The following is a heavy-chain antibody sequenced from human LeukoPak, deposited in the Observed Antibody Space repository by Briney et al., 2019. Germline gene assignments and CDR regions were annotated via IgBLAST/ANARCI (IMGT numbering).Heavy chain of an antibody. J-gene: IGHJ4*02. Sequence: GRSLRLSCAASGFTFDDYAMHWVRQAPGKGLEWVSGIGWNSGSIVYADSVKGRFTISRDNAKNSLYLQMNSLRAEDTALYYCAKASGHYYGSGSYYNVDYFDYWGRGTLVTVSS. D-gene: IGHD3-10*01. CDR1: GFTFDDYA. CDR2: IGWNSGSI. CDR3: AKASGHYYGSGSYYNVDYFDY. V-gene: IGHV3-9*01.